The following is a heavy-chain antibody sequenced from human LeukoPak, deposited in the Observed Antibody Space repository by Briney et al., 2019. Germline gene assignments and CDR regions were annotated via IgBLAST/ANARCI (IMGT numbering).Heavy chain of an antibody. CDR3: ARDRHRDGYNLPFYFDY. J-gene: IGHJ4*02. CDR1: GGSISSYY. V-gene: IGHV4-59*01. CDR2: IYYSGST. Sequence: SETLSLTCTVSGGSISSYYWSWIRQPPGKGLEWIGYIYYSGSTNYNPSLKSRVTMSVDTSKNQFSLKLSSVTAADTAVYYCARDRHRDGYNLPFYFDYWGQGTLVTVSS. D-gene: IGHD5-24*01.